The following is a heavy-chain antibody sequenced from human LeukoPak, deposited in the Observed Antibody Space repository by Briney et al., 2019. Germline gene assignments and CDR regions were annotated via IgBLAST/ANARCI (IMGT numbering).Heavy chain of an antibody. Sequence: GGSLRLSCVASGFTFSSYWMSWVRQAPGKGLEWVANIRQDGGEKNYVDSVKGRFTISRDNAKNSLYLHLNSLRAEDTAVYYCSRGDPDYWGQGTLVTVSS. CDR3: SRGDPDY. CDR2: IRQDGGEK. CDR1: GFTFSSYW. V-gene: IGHV3-7*03. J-gene: IGHJ4*02. D-gene: IGHD3-16*01.